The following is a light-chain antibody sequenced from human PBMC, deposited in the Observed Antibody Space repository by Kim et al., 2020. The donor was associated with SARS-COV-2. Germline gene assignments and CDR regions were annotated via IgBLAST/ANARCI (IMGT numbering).Light chain of an antibody. CDR2: EDN. V-gene: IGLV6-57*02. CDR1: SGSIASNY. J-gene: IGLJ3*02. CDR3: QSYDSSNWV. Sequence: GKTVTLSCTGSSGSIASNYVQWYQPRPGSAPTTVIYEDNQRPSGVPDRFSGSIDSSSNSASLTISGLKTEDEADYYCQSYDSSNWVFGGGTKLTVL.